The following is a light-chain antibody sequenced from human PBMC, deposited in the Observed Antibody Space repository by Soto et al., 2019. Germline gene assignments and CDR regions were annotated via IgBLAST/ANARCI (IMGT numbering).Light chain of an antibody. V-gene: IGKV3D-15*01. CDR3: QQYNGWPLT. CDR1: QNISNY. Sequence: IVLTQSPATLSLSPGKRATLSCRASQNISNYLIWYQQKPGQAPMLLIYDASTRATGIPARFSGTGSGTEFTLTISSLQSEDFALYYCQQYNGWPLTFGQGTKVDIK. CDR2: DAS. J-gene: IGKJ1*01.